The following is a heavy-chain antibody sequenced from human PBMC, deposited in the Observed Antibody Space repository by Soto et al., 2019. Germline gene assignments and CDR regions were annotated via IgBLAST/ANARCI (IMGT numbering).Heavy chain of an antibody. Sequence: GGSLRLSCAASGFTFSSYWMHWVRQAPGKGLVWVSRINSDGSTTTYADSVKGRFTISRDNAKNTLYLQMNSLRAEDTAVYYCVRVPTGGYAFSLDDYWGQGTPVTVSS. CDR2: INSDGSTT. V-gene: IGHV3-74*01. J-gene: IGHJ4*02. CDR3: VRVPTGGYAFSLDDY. CDR1: GFTFSSYW. D-gene: IGHD5-12*01.